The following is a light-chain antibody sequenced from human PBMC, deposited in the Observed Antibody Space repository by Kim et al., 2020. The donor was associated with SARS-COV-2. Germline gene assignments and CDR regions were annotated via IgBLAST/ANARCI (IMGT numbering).Light chain of an antibody. Sequence: QPVLTQSPSASASLGASVKLTCTLSSGHSTYAIAWHQQQPEKGPRYLMKLNSDGSQTKGDGIPDRFSGSSSGAERYLTISSLQSEDDAGYYCQTWDTGIRVFGGGTQLTVL. J-gene: IGLJ3*02. V-gene: IGLV4-69*01. CDR1: SGHSTYA. CDR3: QTWDTGIRV. CDR2: LNSDGSQ.